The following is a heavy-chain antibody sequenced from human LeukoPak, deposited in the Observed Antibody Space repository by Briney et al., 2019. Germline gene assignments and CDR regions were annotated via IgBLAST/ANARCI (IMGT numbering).Heavy chain of an antibody. Sequence: GGSLRLSCAASGFTFSSYAMSWVRQAPGKRLEWVSAISGSGGSTYYADSVKGRFTISRDNSKNTLYLQMNSLRAEDTAVYYCAKGRPHITMIVVVITSVYFDYWGQGTLVTVSS. D-gene: IGHD3-22*01. CDR2: ISGSGGST. V-gene: IGHV3-23*01. CDR1: GFTFSSYA. J-gene: IGHJ4*02. CDR3: AKGRPHITMIVVVITSVYFDY.